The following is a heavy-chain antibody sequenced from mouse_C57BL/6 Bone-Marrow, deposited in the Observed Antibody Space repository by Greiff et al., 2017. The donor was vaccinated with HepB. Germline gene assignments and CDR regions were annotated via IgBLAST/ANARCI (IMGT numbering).Heavy chain of an antibody. CDR1: GFTFSSYG. Sequence: EVKVVESGGDLVKPGGSLKLSCAASGFTFSSYGMSWVRQTPDKRLEWVATISSGGSYTYYPDSVKGRFTISRDNAKNTLYLQMSSLKSEDTAMYYCARTPPHFDYWGQGTTLTVSS. J-gene: IGHJ2*01. CDR2: ISSGGSYT. CDR3: ARTPPHFDY. V-gene: IGHV5-6*01.